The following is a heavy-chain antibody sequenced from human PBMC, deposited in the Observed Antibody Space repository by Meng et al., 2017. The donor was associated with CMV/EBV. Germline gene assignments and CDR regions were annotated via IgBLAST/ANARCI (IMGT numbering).Heavy chain of an antibody. CDR1: GGSLSSGDYY. J-gene: IGHJ4*02. Sequence: QVQVQEQGPGLVKPSPTLSLPCSVSGGSLSSGDYYWSWIRQPPGKGLEWIGYIYYSGTTYYNPSLESRVTISVDTSKNQFSLNLSSVTAADTAVYYCARLSGSGTTSTGYHYAFDSWGQGTLVTVSS. CDR3: ARLSGSGTTSTGYHYAFDS. V-gene: IGHV4-30-4*08. D-gene: IGHD3-22*01. CDR2: IYYSGTT.